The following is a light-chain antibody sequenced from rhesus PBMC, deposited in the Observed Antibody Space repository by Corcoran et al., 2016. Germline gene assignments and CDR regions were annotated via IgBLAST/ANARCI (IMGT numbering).Light chain of an antibody. J-gene: IGKJ4*01. CDR1: QSVSSS. V-gene: IGKV3-24*01. CDR2: GAS. CDR3: LQHSNWPLT. Sequence: EIVMTQSPATLSLSPGERATLSCRASQSVSSSLAWYQQKPGQAPRLLSYGASSRATGIPDRFSGSGSVTDFTLTLSSLEPEDVAVYYCLQHSNWPLTFGGGTKVELK.